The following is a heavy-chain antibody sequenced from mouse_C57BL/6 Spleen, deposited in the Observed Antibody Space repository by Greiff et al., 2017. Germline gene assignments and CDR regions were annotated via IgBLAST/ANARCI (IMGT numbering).Heavy chain of an antibody. CDR2: IYPGDGDT. CDR3: ARSLLYYFDY. Sequence: VKLQESGPELVKPGASVKISCKASGYAFSSSWMNWVKQRPGKGLEWIGRIYPGDGDTNYNGKFKGKATLTADKSSSTAYMQLSSLTSEDSAVYFCARSLLYYFDYWGQGTTLTVSS. J-gene: IGHJ2*01. D-gene: IGHD6-1*01. V-gene: IGHV1-82*01. CDR1: GYAFSSSW.